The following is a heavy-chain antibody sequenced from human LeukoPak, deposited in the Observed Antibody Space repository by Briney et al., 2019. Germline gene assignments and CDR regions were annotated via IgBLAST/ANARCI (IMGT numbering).Heavy chain of an antibody. Sequence: GGSLRLSCAASGFTFSSYAMSWVRQAPGKGLEWVSAISGSGGSTYYADSVKGRFTISRDDAKNSLYLQMNSLRAEDTAVYYCARVQERLWSFDYWGQGTLVTVSS. J-gene: IGHJ4*02. CDR3: ARVQERLWSFDY. D-gene: IGHD5-18*01. CDR2: ISGSGGST. CDR1: GFTFSSYA. V-gene: IGHV3-23*01.